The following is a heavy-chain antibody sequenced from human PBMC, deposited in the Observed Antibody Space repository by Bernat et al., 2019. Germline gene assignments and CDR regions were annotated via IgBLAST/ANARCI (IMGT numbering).Heavy chain of an antibody. CDR1: GGSIRSYY. J-gene: IGHJ5*02. CDR3: ARGFSHGQQVAAGWFDP. D-gene: IGHD6-13*01. CDR2: ISYSGST. Sequence: QVQLQESGPGLVKPSETLSLICTVSGGSIRSYYWSWSRQPPGKGPEWIGYISYSGSTNYNPSLKSRVTMSVDTSKNQLSLKVTSVTAADTAVYYCARGFSHGQQVAAGWFDPWGQGTLVTVSS. V-gene: IGHV4-59*01.